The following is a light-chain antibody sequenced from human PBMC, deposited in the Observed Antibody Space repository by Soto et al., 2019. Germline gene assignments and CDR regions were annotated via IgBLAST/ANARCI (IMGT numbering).Light chain of an antibody. Sequence: EIVMTQSPAALSLSPGERATLSCRASQSVGSFLAWYQQKPGQAPSLLVYGASTRATGTPAMFSCSGSGTEFTLTISSLKSEDFAVYYCQQYDRWTPVTFGQGTRLEIK. V-gene: IGKV3-15*01. CDR1: QSVGSF. CDR3: QQYDRWTPVT. CDR2: GAS. J-gene: IGKJ5*01.